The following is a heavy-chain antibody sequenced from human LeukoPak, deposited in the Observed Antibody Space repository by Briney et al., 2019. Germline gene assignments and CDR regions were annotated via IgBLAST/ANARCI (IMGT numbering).Heavy chain of an antibody. CDR1: GFTFSSYG. CDR2: IWYDGGNK. D-gene: IGHD3-9*01. V-gene: IGHV3-33*01. CDR3: ARDSNYDILTGYLISYYFDY. J-gene: IGHJ4*02. Sequence: GGSLRLSCAASGFTFSSYGMHWVRQAPGKGLEWVAVIWYDGGNKYYADSVKGRFTISRDNSKNTLYLQMNSLRAEDTAVYYCARDSNYDILTGYLISYYFDYWGQGTLVTVSS.